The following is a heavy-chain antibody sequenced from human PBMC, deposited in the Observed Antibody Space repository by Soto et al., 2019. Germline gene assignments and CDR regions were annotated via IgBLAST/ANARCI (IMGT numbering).Heavy chain of an antibody. Sequence: QVQLQESGPGLVKPSQTLSLTCTVSGGSISSGDSYWRWIRQPPGKGLEWIGFIYSTESTYDNPSLKSRVTISVDTSKNEFSLKLDSVTAADSAVYYCARWWFAEFFDYWGQGTLVTVSS. V-gene: IGHV4-30-4*01. CDR3: ARWWFAEFFDY. J-gene: IGHJ4*02. CDR1: GGSISSGDSY. D-gene: IGHD3-10*01. CDR2: IYSTEST.